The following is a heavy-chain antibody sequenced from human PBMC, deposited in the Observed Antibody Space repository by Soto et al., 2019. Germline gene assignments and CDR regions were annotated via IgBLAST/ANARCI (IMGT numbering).Heavy chain of an antibody. J-gene: IGHJ4*02. Sequence: EVQLVQSGAEVKKPGESLKISCKGSGYSFTSYWIGWVRQMPGKGLEWMGIIYPGDSDTRYSPSFQGQVTISADKSISTAYLQWSSLKASDTAMYYCARSAMVNWRYSSGRSDDVPYYFDYWGQGTLVTVSS. V-gene: IGHV5-51*01. CDR2: IYPGDSDT. D-gene: IGHD6-19*01. CDR3: ARSAMVNWRYSSGRSDDVPYYFDY. CDR1: GYSFTSYW.